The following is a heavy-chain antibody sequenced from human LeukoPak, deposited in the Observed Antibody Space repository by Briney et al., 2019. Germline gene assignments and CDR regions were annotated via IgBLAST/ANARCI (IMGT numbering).Heavy chain of an antibody. Sequence: SETLSLTCTVSGGSISSYYWSWVRQSPGKGLEWLGYVYYSGSTNYNPPLESRVTISVDTSKNRFSLKLSSVTAADTAVYFCARHNSGTYSPGYYYYGLDVWGQGTTVTVSS. CDR1: GGSISSYY. J-gene: IGHJ6*02. CDR2: VYYSGST. CDR3: ARHNSGTYSPGYYYYGLDV. V-gene: IGHV4-59*08. D-gene: IGHD1-26*01.